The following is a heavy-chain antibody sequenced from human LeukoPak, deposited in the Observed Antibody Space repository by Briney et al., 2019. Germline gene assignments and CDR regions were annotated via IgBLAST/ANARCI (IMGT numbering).Heavy chain of an antibody. J-gene: IGHJ4*02. Sequence: ASVKVSCKASGYTFTGYYMHWVRQAPGQGLEWMGCINPNSGGTNYAQKFQGRVTMTRDTSTSTVYMELSSLRSEDTAVYYCARGKTVDNPSGPDYWGQGTLVTVSS. CDR2: INPNSGGT. V-gene: IGHV1-2*02. D-gene: IGHD3-10*01. CDR1: GYTFTGYY. CDR3: ARGKTVDNPSGPDY.